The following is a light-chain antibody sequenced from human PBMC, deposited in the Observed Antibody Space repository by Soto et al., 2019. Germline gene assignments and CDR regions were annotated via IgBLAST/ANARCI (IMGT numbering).Light chain of an antibody. J-gene: IGKJ1*01. CDR1: QSVNSGY. V-gene: IGKV3-20*01. CDR2: GAS. Sequence: EIVLTQSPGTLSLSPGERATLSCRASQSVNSGYLAWYQQKPGQAPRLLIFGASSGATGIPDRFSGSGSGTDFTLTISRLEPEDFAVYYCQLYGSSPWTFGQGTKVEIK. CDR3: QLYGSSPWT.